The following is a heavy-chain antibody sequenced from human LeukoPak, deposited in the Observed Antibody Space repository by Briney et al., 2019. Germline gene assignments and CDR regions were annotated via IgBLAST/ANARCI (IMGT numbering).Heavy chain of an antibody. CDR1: GFTFSSYA. V-gene: IGHV3-23*01. D-gene: IGHD6-19*01. CDR2: ISGSGGST. Sequence: GGSLRLSCAASGFTFSSYAMSWVRQAPGKGLEWVSAISGSGGSTYYADSVKGRFTISRDNSKNTLYLQMNSLRAGDTAVYYCAKDCSSGWYFFSYFDYWGQGTLVTVSS. J-gene: IGHJ4*02. CDR3: AKDCSSGWYFFSYFDY.